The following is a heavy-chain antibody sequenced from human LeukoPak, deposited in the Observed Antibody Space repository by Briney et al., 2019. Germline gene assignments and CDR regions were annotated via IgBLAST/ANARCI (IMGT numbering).Heavy chain of an antibody. V-gene: IGHV4-59*01. CDR2: IYYSGST. Sequence: SETLSLTCTVSGGSISSYYRSWIRQPPGKGLEWIGYIYYSGSTNYNPSLKSRVTISVDTSKNQFSLKLSSVTAADTAVYYCARDYGGKFDYWGQGTLVTVSS. CDR3: ARDYGGKFDY. D-gene: IGHD4-23*01. J-gene: IGHJ4*02. CDR1: GGSISSYY.